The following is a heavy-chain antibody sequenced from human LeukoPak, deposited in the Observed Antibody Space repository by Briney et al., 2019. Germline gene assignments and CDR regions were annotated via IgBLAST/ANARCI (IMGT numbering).Heavy chain of an antibody. V-gene: IGHV4-38-2*01. Sequence: PSETLSLTCAVSGYSISSGYYWGWIRQPPGKGLEWIGSIYHSGSTYYNPSLKSRVTISVDTSKNQFSLKLSSVTSADTAVYYCARVLLFGELPPAGRLYYFDYWGQGTLVTVSS. J-gene: IGHJ4*02. D-gene: IGHD3-10*02. CDR3: ARVLLFGELPPAGRLYYFDY. CDR2: IYHSGST. CDR1: GYSISSGYY.